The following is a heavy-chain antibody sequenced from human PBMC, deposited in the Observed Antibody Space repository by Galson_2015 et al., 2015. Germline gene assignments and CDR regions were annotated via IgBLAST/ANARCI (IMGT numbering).Heavy chain of an antibody. CDR1: GFTFSSYG. Sequence: LSLSCAASGFTFSSYGMHWVRQAPGKGLEWVAVIWDDGSNKYYADSVKGRFTISRDNSKNTLYLQMNSLRAEDTAVYYCAREVYSGAFDIWGQGTMVTVSS. J-gene: IGHJ3*02. D-gene: IGHD2-8*01. V-gene: IGHV3-33*01. CDR3: AREVYSGAFDI. CDR2: IWDDGSNK.